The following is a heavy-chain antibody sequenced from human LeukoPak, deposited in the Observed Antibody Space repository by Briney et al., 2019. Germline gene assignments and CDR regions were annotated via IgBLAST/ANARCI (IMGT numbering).Heavy chain of an antibody. D-gene: IGHD5-12*01. Sequence: PSETLSLTCAVYGGSFSGYYWSWIRQPPGKGLEWIGEINHSGSTNYNPSLKSRVTISGDMSKNQFSLKLSSVTAADTAVYYCARGPYSGHTFNIWGQGTMVTVSS. V-gene: IGHV4-34*01. J-gene: IGHJ3*02. CDR1: GGSFSGYY. CDR2: INHSGST. CDR3: ARGPYSGHTFNI.